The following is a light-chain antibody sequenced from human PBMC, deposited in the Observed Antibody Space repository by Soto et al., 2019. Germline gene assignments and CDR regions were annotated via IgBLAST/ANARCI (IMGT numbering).Light chain of an antibody. CDR1: TGAVTSSHF. V-gene: IGLV7-46*01. CDR3: LLAYSGARV. J-gene: IGLJ2*01. Sequence: QAVVTQEPSVTVSPGGTVTLTCGSSTGAVTSSHFPYWIQQKPGQAPRTLICNTNNKHSWTPARFSGSLLGDKAALTLSGAQPEDEADYYCLLAYSGARVFGGGTKLTVL. CDR2: NTN.